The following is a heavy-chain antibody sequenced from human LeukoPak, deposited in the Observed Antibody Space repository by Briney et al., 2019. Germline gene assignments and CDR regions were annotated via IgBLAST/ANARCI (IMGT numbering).Heavy chain of an antibody. CDR3: ARGGGLDV. J-gene: IGHJ6*02. Sequence: GGSLRLSCAASGFTFSSYWMNWARQAPGKGLEWVASINHNGNVNYYVDSVKGRFTISRDNAKNSLYLQMSNLRAEETAVYFCARGGGLDVWGQGATVTVSS. V-gene: IGHV3-7*04. CDR1: GFTFSSYW. CDR2: INHNGNVN.